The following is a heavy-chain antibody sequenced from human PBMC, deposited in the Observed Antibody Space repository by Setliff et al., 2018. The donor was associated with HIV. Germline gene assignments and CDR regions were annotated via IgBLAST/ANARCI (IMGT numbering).Heavy chain of an antibody. CDR1: GGSFSGYY. V-gene: IGHV4-34*01. J-gene: IGHJ4*02. Sequence: SETLSLTCAVYGGSFSGYYWSWIRQPPGKGLEWIGEINHSGSTNYNPSLKSRVTISVDTSKNQFSLKLSSVTAADTAAFYCARLTTTYYYDSSAYYHPVWGQGTLVTVS. CDR3: ARLTTTYYYDSSAYYHPV. D-gene: IGHD3-22*01. CDR2: INHSGST.